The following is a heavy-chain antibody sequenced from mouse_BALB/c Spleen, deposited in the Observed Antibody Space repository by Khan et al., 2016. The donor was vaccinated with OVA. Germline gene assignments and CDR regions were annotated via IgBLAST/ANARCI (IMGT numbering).Heavy chain of an antibody. V-gene: IGHV3-2*02. Sequence: EVQLQESGPGLVKPSQSLPLICTVTGYSITSDYAWNWIRQFPGNKLEWMGFISYSGNTKYNPSLKSRISITRDTSKNQFFLQLNSVTTEDTATYYCARVYGGDFDYGGHGTTLTVSS. CDR2: ISYSGNT. J-gene: IGHJ2*01. D-gene: IGHD1-1*01. CDR3: ARVYGGDFDY. CDR1: GYSITSDYA.